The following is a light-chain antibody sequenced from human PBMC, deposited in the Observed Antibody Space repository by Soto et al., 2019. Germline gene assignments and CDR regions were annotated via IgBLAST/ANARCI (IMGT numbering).Light chain of an antibody. J-gene: IGKJ1*01. CDR3: QQYGSSGT. CDR2: GAS. Sequence: DIQMTQSPSTLSASVGDRVTITCRASQSISNWLAWYQQKSGKAPKFLIYGASSLEDGVPSRLSGSGSGTEFTLTISRLEPEDFAVYYCQQYGSSGTFGQGTKVDIK. CDR1: QSISNW. V-gene: IGKV1-5*01.